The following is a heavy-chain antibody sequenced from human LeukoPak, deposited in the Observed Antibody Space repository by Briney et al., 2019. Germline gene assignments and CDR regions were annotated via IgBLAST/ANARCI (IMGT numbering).Heavy chain of an antibody. D-gene: IGHD5-24*01. CDR1: GYSFTSYW. V-gene: IGHV5-51*01. CDR3: ARQGKDGYRVVDY. Sequence: GESLKISCRGSGYSFTSYWIGWVRQVPGKGLEWMGIIWPDDSDKRYSPSFQGQVTISADKSISTAYLQWSSLKASDTAMYYCARQGKDGYRVVDYWGQGTLVTVSS. CDR2: IWPDDSDK. J-gene: IGHJ4*02.